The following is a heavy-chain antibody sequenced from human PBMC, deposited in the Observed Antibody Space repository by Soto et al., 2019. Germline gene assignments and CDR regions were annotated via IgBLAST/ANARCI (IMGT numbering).Heavy chain of an antibody. CDR2: IYYSGST. Sequence: QVQLQESGPGLVKPSETLSLTCTVSGGSISSYYWSWIRQPPGKGLEWIGYIYYSGSTNYNPSLNSRFAISVATSNNQFSLKLSSVTAADTAVYYCARKHPIFNWFDPWGQGTLVTVSS. V-gene: IGHV4-59*01. D-gene: IGHD2-21*01. CDR3: ARKHPIFNWFDP. CDR1: GGSISSYY. J-gene: IGHJ5*02.